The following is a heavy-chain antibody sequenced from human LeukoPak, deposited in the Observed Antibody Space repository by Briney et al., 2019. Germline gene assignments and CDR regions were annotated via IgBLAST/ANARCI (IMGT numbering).Heavy chain of an antibody. J-gene: IGHJ4*02. V-gene: IGHV4-59*01. D-gene: IGHD5-24*01. CDR3: ARGLGMATSDY. Sequence: PPETLSLTCTVSGGSISSYYWSWIRQPPGKGLEWIGYIYYSGSTNYNPSLKSRVTISVDTSKNQLSLKLSSVTAADTAVYYCARGLGMATSDYWGQGTLVTVSS. CDR2: IYYSGST. CDR1: GGSISSYY.